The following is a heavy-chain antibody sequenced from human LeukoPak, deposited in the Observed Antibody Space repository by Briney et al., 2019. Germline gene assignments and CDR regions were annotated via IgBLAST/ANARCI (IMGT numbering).Heavy chain of an antibody. CDR2: MFYRGST. V-gene: IGHV4-39*01. J-gene: IGHJ4*02. D-gene: IGHD6-13*01. Sequence: PSETLSLTCSVSGVSISTSTNYWAWLRQPPGKELEWIGSMFYRGSTYYNPSLRSRVTISVDTSKNQFSLKLSSVTAADTAVYFCARQVHRSSWYDYWGQGTLVTVSS. CDR3: ARQVHRSSWYDY. CDR1: GVSISTSTNY.